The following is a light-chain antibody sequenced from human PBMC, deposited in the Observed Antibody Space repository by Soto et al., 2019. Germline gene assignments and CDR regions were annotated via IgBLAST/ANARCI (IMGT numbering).Light chain of an antibody. J-gene: IGLJ3*02. V-gene: IGLV1-40*01. Sequence: QTVVTQPPSVSGAPGQRVTISCTGSSSNIGAGYDVHWYQQLPGTAPKLLIYDNTDRPSGVPDRFSGSKSGTSASLAITGLQAEDEADYYCQSYDISLSGWVFGGGTKLTVL. CDR1: SSNIGAGYD. CDR3: QSYDISLSGWV. CDR2: DNT.